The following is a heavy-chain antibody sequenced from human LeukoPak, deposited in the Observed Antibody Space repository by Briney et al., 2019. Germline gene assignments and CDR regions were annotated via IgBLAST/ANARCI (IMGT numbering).Heavy chain of an antibody. D-gene: IGHD3-16*02. CDR1: GGSISSGGYY. Sequence: SETLSLTCTVSGGSISSGGYYWSWIRQPPGKGLEWIGYIYHSGSTYYNPSLKSRVTISVDRSKNQFSLKLSSVTAADTAVYYCARVRGLLFGGVIVKALRYGMDVWGQGTTVTVSS. CDR3: ARVRGLLFGGVIVKALRYGMDV. CDR2: IYHSGST. J-gene: IGHJ6*02. V-gene: IGHV4-30-2*01.